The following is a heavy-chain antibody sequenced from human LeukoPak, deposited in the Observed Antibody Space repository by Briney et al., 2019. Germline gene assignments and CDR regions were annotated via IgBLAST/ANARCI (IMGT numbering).Heavy chain of an antibody. CDR2: IYYSGYT. CDR3: ARVGDGTFDI. D-gene: IGHD3-16*01. CDR1: GGSISRYY. Sequence: SETLSLTCTVSGGSISRYYWRWIRQSPGKGLEWIGYIYYSGYTNYNVSLKSRVTISIDTSKNHFYLRLSSVTAADTAVYYCARVGDGTFDIWGRGTMVIVSS. V-gene: IGHV4-59*01. J-gene: IGHJ3*02.